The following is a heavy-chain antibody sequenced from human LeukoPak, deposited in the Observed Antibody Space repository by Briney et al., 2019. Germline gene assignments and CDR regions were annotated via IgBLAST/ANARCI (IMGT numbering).Heavy chain of an antibody. J-gene: IGHJ6*03. CDR2: IYSDNT. CDR1: GFTVSSNS. CDR3: AKDGRDFLIPGYSYGYYYYYYMDV. Sequence: GGSLRLSCTVSGFTVSSNSMSWVRQAPGKGLEWVSFIYSDNTHYSDSVKGRFTISRDNSKNTLYLQMNSLRAEDTAVYYCAKDGRDFLIPGYSYGYYYYYYMDVWGKGTTVTISS. V-gene: IGHV3-66*03. D-gene: IGHD5-18*01.